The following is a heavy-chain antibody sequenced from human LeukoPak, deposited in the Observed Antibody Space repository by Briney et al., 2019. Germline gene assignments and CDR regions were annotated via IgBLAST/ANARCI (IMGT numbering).Heavy chain of an antibody. CDR3: AGGYSSSSWPGFIIREIYYYYYMDV. V-gene: IGHV4-59*01. D-gene: IGHD6-6*01. CDR1: GGSISSYY. Sequence: SETLSLTCTVSGGSISSYYWSWIRQPPGKGLEWIGYIYYSGSTNYNPSLKSRVTISVDTSKNQFSLKLSSVTAADTAVYYCAGGYSSSSWPGFIIREIYYYYYMDVWGKGTTVTVSS. CDR2: IYYSGST. J-gene: IGHJ6*03.